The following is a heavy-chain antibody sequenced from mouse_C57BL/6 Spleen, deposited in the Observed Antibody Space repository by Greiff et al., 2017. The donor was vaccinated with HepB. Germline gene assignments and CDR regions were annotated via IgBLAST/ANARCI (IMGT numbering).Heavy chain of an antibody. Sequence: VQLKQSGAELVRPGASVKLSCTASGFNIKDDYMHWVKQRPEQGLEWIGWIDPENGDTEYASKFQGKATITADTSSNTAYLQLSSLTSEDTAVYYCIYYDYTWFAYWGQGTLVTVSA. CDR3: IYYDYTWFAY. D-gene: IGHD2-4*01. V-gene: IGHV14-4*01. CDR1: GFNIKDDY. CDR2: IDPENGDT. J-gene: IGHJ3*01.